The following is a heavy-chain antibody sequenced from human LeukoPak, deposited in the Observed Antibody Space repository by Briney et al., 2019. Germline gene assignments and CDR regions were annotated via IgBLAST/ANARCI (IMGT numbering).Heavy chain of an antibody. V-gene: IGHV4-31*03. CDR1: GGSISSGGYY. D-gene: IGHD2-2*01. J-gene: IGHJ4*02. CDR3: ARGKENIVVVPALGFDY. Sequence: SETLSLTCTVSGGSISSGGYYWSWIRQHPGKGLEWIGYIYYSGSTYYNPSLKSRVTISVDTSKNQFSLKLGSVTAADTAVYYCARGKENIVVVPALGFDYWGQGTLVTVSS. CDR2: IYYSGST.